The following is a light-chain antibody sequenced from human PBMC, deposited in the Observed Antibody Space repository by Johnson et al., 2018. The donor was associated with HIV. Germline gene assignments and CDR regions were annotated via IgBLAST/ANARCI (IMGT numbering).Light chain of an antibody. Sequence: QAVLTQPPSVSAAPGQKVTISCSGNRSNIGDNFVSWYQHLPGTAPKLLVYDNSKRPSGIPDRFSATKSGPSATLGLTGLQTGDEADYYCGTWDSSLSGYVFVTGTKVTVL. J-gene: IGLJ1*01. CDR1: RSNIGDNF. CDR3: GTWDSSLSGYV. CDR2: DNS. V-gene: IGLV1-51*01.